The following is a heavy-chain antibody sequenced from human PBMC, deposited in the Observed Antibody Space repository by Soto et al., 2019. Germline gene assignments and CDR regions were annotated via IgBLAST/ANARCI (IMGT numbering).Heavy chain of an antibody. CDR2: MYYSGST. D-gene: IGHD5-18*01. J-gene: IGHJ4*02. CDR3: ARGNGYSYGLFDY. CDR1: GGSISSGGYY. Sequence: PSETLSLTCTVSGGSISSGGYYWSWIRQPPGKGLEWIGYMYYSGSTNYNPSLKSRVTISVDTSKNQFSLKLSSVTAADTAVYYCARGNGYSYGLFDYWGQGTLVTVSS. V-gene: IGHV4-61*08.